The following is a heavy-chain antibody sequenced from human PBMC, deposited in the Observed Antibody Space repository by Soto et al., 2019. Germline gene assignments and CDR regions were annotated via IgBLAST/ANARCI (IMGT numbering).Heavy chain of an antibody. CDR1: GYTFTRYG. D-gene: IGHD3-10*01. J-gene: IGHJ3*02. CDR3: ARGITMVRGVLFDTFDI. CDR2: ISAYNGNT. V-gene: IGHV1-18*01. Sequence: ASVKVSCKASGYTFTRYGISWVRQAPGQGLEWKGWISAYNGNTKYAQKYQGRITMTIDTSTSTAYMELRRLRSDDTAVYFCARGITMVRGVLFDTFDIWGQGTMVTVPS.